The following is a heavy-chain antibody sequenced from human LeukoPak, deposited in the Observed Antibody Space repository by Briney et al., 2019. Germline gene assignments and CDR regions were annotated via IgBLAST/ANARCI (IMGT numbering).Heavy chain of an antibody. CDR3: ARVALGSWYFDL. CDR1: GGTFSTYT. CDR2: ISTYNGNT. D-gene: IGHD2-15*01. J-gene: IGHJ2*01. V-gene: IGHV1-18*01. Sequence: ASVKVSCKASGGTFSTYTIHWVRQAPGQGLEWMGWISTYNGNTNYAQKFQGRVTLTTDTSTSTAYMDLRSLRSDDTAVYHCARVALGSWYFDLWGRSTLVTVSS.